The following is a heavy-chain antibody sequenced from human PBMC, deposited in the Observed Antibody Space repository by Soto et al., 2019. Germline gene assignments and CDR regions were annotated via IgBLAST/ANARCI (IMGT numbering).Heavy chain of an antibody. J-gene: IGHJ4*02. Sequence: QVQLVESGGGVVQPGRSLRLSCAASGFTFSSYGMHWVRQAPGKGLEWVAVIWYDGSNKYYADSVKGRFTISRDNSKNTLYLQMNSLRAEDTAVYYCARDKDSNVDYWGQATLVTVSS. CDR3: ARDKDSNVDY. D-gene: IGHD4-4*01. V-gene: IGHV3-33*01. CDR1: GFTFSSYG. CDR2: IWYDGSNK.